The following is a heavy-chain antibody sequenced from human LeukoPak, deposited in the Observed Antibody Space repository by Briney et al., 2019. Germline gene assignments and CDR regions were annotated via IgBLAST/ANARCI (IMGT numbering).Heavy chain of an antibody. CDR1: GFTFSSYS. Sequence: PGGSLRLSCAASGFTFSSYSMNWVRQAPGKGLEWVSSISSSSSYKYYADSVKGRFTISRDNAKNSLYLQMNSLRAEDTAVYYCASYAQLFGYWGQGTLVTVSS. CDR2: ISSSSSYK. V-gene: IGHV3-21*01. J-gene: IGHJ4*02. CDR3: ASYAQLFGY. D-gene: IGHD5-18*01.